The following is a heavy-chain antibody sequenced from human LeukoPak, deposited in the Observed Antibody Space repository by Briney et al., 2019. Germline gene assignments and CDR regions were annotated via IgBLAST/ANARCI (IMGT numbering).Heavy chain of an antibody. CDR1: GGSFSFYY. V-gene: IGHV4-34*01. D-gene: IGHD1-26*01. CDR2: ISQSGST. J-gene: IGHJ4*02. CDR3: ARERREQLLPPYTRLVTYFDY. Sequence: SETLSLTCGVSGGSFSFYYWSWIRQPPGKGLEWIGEISQSGSTNYNPSLKSRVTISVDTSKNQLSLKLRSVTAADTAVYYCARERREQLLPPYTRLVTYFDYWGQGTLVTVSS.